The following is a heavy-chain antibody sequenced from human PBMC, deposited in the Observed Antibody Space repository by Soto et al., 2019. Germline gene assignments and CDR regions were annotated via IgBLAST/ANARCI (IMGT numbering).Heavy chain of an antibody. Sequence: QVQLVQSGAEVKKPGSSVKVSCKASGGTFSSYAISWVRQAPGQGLEWMGGIIPIFGTANYAQKFQGRVTITADESTSTAYMELSSLRSEDTAVYYCARKSRYCSGGSCYFLPGIDYWGQGTLVTVSX. CDR3: ARKSRYCSGGSCYFLPGIDY. CDR2: IIPIFGTA. J-gene: IGHJ4*02. D-gene: IGHD2-15*01. CDR1: GGTFSSYA. V-gene: IGHV1-69*12.